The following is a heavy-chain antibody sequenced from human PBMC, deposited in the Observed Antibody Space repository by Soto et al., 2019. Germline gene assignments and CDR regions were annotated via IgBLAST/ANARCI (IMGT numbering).Heavy chain of an antibody. Sequence: GGSLRLSCAASGFTFSSYAMSWVRQAPGKGLEWVSAISGSGGSTHYADSVKGRFTISRDNSKNTLYLQMNSLRAEDTAVYYCAKDQRYWNPYNWFDPWGQGTLVTVSS. CDR1: GFTFSSYA. J-gene: IGHJ5*02. CDR3: AKDQRYWNPYNWFDP. CDR2: ISGSGGST. D-gene: IGHD1-1*01. V-gene: IGHV3-23*01.